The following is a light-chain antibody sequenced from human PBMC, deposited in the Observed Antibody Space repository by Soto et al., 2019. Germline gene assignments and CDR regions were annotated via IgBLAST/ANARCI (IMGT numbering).Light chain of an antibody. CDR1: SSDVGHSNF. CDR2: EVS. Sequence: QSVLTQPPSASGSPGQSVTISCTGSSSDVGHSNFVSWYQQHPGKGPKLIIYEVSKRPSGVPDRFSGSKSGNTASLSVSGLKDEDEADYFCNAQADNGKHVFGTGTKLTVL. J-gene: IGLJ1*01. CDR3: NAQADNGKHV. V-gene: IGLV2-8*01.